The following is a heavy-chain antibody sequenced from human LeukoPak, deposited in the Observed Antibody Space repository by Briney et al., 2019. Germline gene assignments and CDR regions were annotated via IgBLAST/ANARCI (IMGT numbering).Heavy chain of an antibody. CDR2: IYYSGST. Sequence: SETLSLTCTVSGGSISSSSYYWGWIRQPPGKGLEWIGSIYYSGSTYYNPSLKSRVTISVDTSKNQFSLKLSSVTAADTAVYYCARVNYYDSSGEYINYWGQGTQVTVSS. D-gene: IGHD3-22*01. CDR1: GGSISSSSYY. J-gene: IGHJ4*02. V-gene: IGHV4-39*07. CDR3: ARVNYYDSSGEYINY.